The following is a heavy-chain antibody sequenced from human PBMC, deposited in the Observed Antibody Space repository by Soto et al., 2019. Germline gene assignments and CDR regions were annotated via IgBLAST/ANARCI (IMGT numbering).Heavy chain of an antibody. V-gene: IGHV4-59*01. D-gene: IGHD5-12*01. CDR1: GGSISSYY. Sequence: QVQLQESGPGLVKPSETLSLTCTVSGGSISSYYWSWIRQPPGKGLEWIGYIYYSGSTNYNPSLXRXVXIXXATSKNQFSLKLSSVTAADTAVYYCARAYGGYADYWGQGALVTVSS. J-gene: IGHJ4*02. CDR3: ARAYGGYADY. CDR2: IYYSGST.